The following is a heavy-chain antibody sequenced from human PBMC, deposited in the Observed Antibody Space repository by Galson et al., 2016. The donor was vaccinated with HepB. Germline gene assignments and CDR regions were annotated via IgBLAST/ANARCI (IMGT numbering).Heavy chain of an antibody. CDR3: ASDVVTEFDY. CDR1: GFTFSSYA. Sequence: SLRLSCAASGFTFSSYAMHWVRQAPGKGLEWVAVISYDGSNKYYADSVKGRFTISRDNSKNTLYLQMNSLRADDTAVYCCASDVVTEFDYWGQGSLVTVSS. D-gene: IGHD2-21*02. J-gene: IGHJ4*02. CDR2: ISYDGSNK. V-gene: IGHV3-30-3*01.